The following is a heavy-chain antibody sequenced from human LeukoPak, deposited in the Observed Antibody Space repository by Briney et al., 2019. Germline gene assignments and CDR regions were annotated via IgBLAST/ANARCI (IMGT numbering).Heavy chain of an antibody. D-gene: IGHD3-10*01. CDR3: AREKKPLRGYFDY. CDR2: ISYDGSNK. J-gene: IGHJ4*02. Sequence: VASVRLSCAASGFTFSSYAMHWVRQPPGKGLEGVAVISYDGSNKYYADSVKGRFTISRDNSKNTLYLQMNSRRAEDTAVYYCAREKKPLRGYFDYWGQGTLVTVSS. V-gene: IGHV3-30-3*01. CDR1: GFTFSSYA.